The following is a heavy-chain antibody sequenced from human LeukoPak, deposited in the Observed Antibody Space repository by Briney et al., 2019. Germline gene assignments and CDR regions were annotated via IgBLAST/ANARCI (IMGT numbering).Heavy chain of an antibody. V-gene: IGHV3-21*01. CDR3: ARDEWRGITMLPQALFDP. D-gene: IGHD3-10*01. J-gene: IGHJ5*02. Sequence: GSLRLSCTASGFTFSSYSMNWVRQAPGKGLEWVSSISSSSSYIYYADSVKGRFTISRDNAKNSLYLQMNSLRAEDTAVYYCARDEWRGITMLPQALFDPWGQGTLVTVSS. CDR1: GFTFSSYS. CDR2: ISSSSSYI.